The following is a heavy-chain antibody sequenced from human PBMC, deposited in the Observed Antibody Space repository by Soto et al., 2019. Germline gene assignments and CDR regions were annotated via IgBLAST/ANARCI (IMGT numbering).Heavy chain of an antibody. D-gene: IGHD3-22*01. J-gene: IGHJ4*02. CDR1: GFTFSSYA. CDR3: ARDYYDSSGYDFDY. CDR2: ISYDGSNK. V-gene: IGHV3-30-3*01. Sequence: PGGSLRLSCAASGFTFSSYAMHWVRQAPGKGLEWVAVISYDGSNKYYADSVKGRFTISRDNSKNTLYLQMNSLRAEDTAVYYCARDYYDSSGYDFDYWGQGTLVTVSS.